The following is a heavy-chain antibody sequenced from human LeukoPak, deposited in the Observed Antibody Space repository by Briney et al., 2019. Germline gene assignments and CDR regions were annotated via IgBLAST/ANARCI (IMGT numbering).Heavy chain of an antibody. CDR1: GGSFDCKY. D-gene: IGHD1-1*01. Sequence: SETLSLTCSVSGGSFDCKYWSWIRQPPGKGLEWIGYIYTSGSTNFNPSLRSRVAMSIDTSKNQFSLKVYSVTAADTAVYYCAYYIRNVQYYMDVWGKGTTVIVSS. CDR2: IYTSGST. J-gene: IGHJ6*03. V-gene: IGHV4-4*09. CDR3: AYYIRNVQYYMDV.